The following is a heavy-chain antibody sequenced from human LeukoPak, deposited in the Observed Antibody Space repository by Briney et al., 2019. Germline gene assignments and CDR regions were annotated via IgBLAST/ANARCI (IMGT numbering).Heavy chain of an antibody. CDR1: GFTFSSNR. J-gene: IGHJ4*02. CDR2: ISSSSSYI. Sequence: GGTLRLSCAASGFTFSSNRKNWVREAPGKGLEWVSSISSSSSYIYYADSVKGRFTISRDNAKNSLYLQMNSLRAEDTAVYYCARDRTPDYWGQGTLVTVSS. V-gene: IGHV3-21*01. CDR3: ARDRTPDY.